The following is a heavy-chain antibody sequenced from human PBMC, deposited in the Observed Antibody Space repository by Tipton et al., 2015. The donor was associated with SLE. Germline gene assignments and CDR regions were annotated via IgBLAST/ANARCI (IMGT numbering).Heavy chain of an antibody. J-gene: IGHJ4*02. CDR1: GFTFSSYA. CDR2: ISYDGSNK. Sequence: SLRLSCAASGFTFSSYAMHWVRQAPGKGLEWVAVISYDGSNKYYADSVKGRLTISRDNSKNTLYLQMNSLRAEDTAVYYCARGGWQQLAGSDAFDYWGQGTLVTVSS. D-gene: IGHD6-13*01. CDR3: ARGGWQQLAGSDAFDY. V-gene: IGHV3-30*04.